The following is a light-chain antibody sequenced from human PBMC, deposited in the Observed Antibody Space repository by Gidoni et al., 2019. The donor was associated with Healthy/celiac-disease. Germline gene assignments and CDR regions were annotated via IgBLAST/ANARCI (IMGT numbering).Light chain of an antibody. V-gene: IGKV2-28*01. J-gene: IGKJ1*01. CDR1: QSLLHSNGYNY. Sequence: DIVMTQSPLSLPVTPGEPASISCRSSQSLLHSNGYNYLDWYLQKPGQSPQLLIYLGSNRDYGVPDRFSGSGSGTDFTLKISRVEAEDVGVYYCMQALQTLWTFGQGTKVEIK. CDR2: LGS. CDR3: MQALQTLWT.